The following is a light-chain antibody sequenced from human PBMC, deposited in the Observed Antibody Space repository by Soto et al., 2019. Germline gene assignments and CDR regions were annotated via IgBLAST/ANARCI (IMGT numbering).Light chain of an antibody. CDR3: QQLKSYPLS. Sequence: DIQLTQSPSFLSASVGDRVTITCRTSQDISSYLAWYQQKPGKAPQLLISAASTLQSGAPSRFSGSGSGTEFTLTNSSLQPEDFATYCCQQLKSYPLSFGGGTKVEI. CDR2: AAS. J-gene: IGKJ4*01. CDR1: QDISSY. V-gene: IGKV1-9*01.